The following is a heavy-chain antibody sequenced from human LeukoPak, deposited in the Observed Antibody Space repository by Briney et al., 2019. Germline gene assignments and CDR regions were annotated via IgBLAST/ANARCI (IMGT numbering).Heavy chain of an antibody. D-gene: IGHD3-10*01. V-gene: IGHV3-30*02. CDR2: IRYDGRNK. J-gene: IGHJ4*02. Sequence: GGSLRLSCAASGFTFSSHGMHWVRQAPGKGLEWVAFIRYDGRNKYYADSMKGRFTIPRANSKNTLYLQMNSLSAEDTAVYYCAKDNYYGDYEVTSIFGVDWGQGPLVTVSS. CDR3: AKDNYYGDYEVTSIFGVD. CDR1: GFTFSSHG.